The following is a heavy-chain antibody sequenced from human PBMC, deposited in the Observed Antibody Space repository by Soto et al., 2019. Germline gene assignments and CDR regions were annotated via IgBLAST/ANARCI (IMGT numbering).Heavy chain of an antibody. D-gene: IGHD3-10*01. CDR2: INHSGST. J-gene: IGHJ6*02. Sequence: QVQLQQWGAGLLKPSETLSLTCAVYGGSFSGYYWSWIRQPPGKGLEWIGEINHSGSTNYNPSLKSRVTISVDTSKNQFSLKLSSVTAADTAVYYCARGPLYYGSGSYPPYYYYYGMDVWGQGTTVTVSS. CDR3: ARGPLYYGSGSYPPYYYYYGMDV. CDR1: GGSFSGYY. V-gene: IGHV4-34*01.